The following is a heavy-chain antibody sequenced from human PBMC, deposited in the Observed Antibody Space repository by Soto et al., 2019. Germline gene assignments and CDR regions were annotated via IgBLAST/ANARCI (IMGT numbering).Heavy chain of an antibody. CDR3: ARAIVGPTTTGWLDP. CDR2: IIPVYGTS. V-gene: IGHV1-69*01. J-gene: IGHJ5*02. Sequence: QVQLVQSGAEVKKPGSSVKVSCKASGGTFSSYAISWVRQAPGQGLEWMGGIIPVYGTSNYAQKFQGRVTITADESTSTAYMELSSLRFEDTAVYYCARAIVGPTTTGWLDPWGQGTLVTVSS. CDR1: GGTFSSYA. D-gene: IGHD1-26*01.